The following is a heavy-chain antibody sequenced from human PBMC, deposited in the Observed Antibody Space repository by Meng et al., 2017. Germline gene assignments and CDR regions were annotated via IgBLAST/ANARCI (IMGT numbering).Heavy chain of an antibody. CDR1: VGSISSGGSY. J-gene: IGHJ4*02. D-gene: IGHD3-10*01. CDR3: ARVSPSIVRGHSSFDY. CDR2: IYYGAST. Sequence: QVQLQESGPVLVKPSQPLSLTCTVSVGSISSGGSYWSWIRQHPGKALQCIGYIYYGASTYYNPSLKSRVTISVDTSKTQFSLQLSSVTAADTAVYYCARVSPSIVRGHSSFDYWGQGTLVTVSS. V-gene: IGHV4-31*03.